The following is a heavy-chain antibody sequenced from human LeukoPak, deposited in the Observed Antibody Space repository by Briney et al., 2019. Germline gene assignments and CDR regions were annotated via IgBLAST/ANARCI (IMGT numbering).Heavy chain of an antibody. J-gene: IGHJ6*02. Sequence: ASVKVSCKASGGTFSSYAISWVRQAPGQGLEWMGGIIPIFGTANYAQKFQGRVTITADESTSTAYMELSSLRSEDTAVYYCAREPRRLPLGYCSSTGCYGSYYYGMDVWGQGTTVTVSS. V-gene: IGHV1-69*13. D-gene: IGHD2-2*01. CDR2: IIPIFGTA. CDR1: GGTFSSYA. CDR3: AREPRRLPLGYCSSTGCYGSYYYGMDV.